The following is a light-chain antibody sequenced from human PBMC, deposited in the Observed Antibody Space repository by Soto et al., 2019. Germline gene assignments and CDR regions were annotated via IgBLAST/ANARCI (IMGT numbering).Light chain of an antibody. CDR3: MQATHFPRT. V-gene: IGKV2-24*01. CDR2: KIS. CDR1: ESLLHIDGTTY. J-gene: IGKJ1*01. Sequence: DIVMTQTPLSSPVTLGQPASISCRSSESLLHIDGTTYLSWLQQRPGQPPRVIIYKISDRLSGVPDRFSGSGVGTDFTLKISMVEAEDVGVYYCMQATHFPRTFGQGTKVDIK.